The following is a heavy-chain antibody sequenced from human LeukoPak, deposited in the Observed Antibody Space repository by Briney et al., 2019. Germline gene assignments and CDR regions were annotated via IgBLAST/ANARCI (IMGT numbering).Heavy chain of an antibody. CDR1: GGSISSGGYY. CDR3: ARDGMGADIVDI. Sequence: PSQTLSLTCTVSGGSISSGGYYWSWIRQHPGKGPEWIGYIYYSGSTYYNPSLKSRVTISVDTSKNQFSLKLSSVTAADTAVYYCARDGMGADIVDIWGQGTMVTVSS. V-gene: IGHV4-31*03. CDR2: IYYSGST. D-gene: IGHD1-26*01. J-gene: IGHJ3*02.